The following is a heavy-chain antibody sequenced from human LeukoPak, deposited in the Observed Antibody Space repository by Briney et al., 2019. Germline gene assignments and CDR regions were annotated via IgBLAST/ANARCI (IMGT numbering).Heavy chain of an antibody. D-gene: IGHD6-25*01. CDR2: LYYGENS. J-gene: IGHJ4*02. Sequence: PSETLSLTCTVSGGSISIISSSTYYWGWIRQAPGKGLEWIGSLYYGENSHYNPSLKSRATFSVDTSNTQFSLKLTSVTAADAAVYFCARQLPTAAADTRGYFDYWGQGTVVTVSS. V-gene: IGHV4-39*01. CDR3: ARQLPTAAADTRGYFDY. CDR1: GGSISIISSSTYY.